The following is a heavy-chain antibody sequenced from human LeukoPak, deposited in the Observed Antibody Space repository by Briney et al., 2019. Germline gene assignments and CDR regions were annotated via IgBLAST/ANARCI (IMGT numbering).Heavy chain of an antibody. J-gene: IGHJ4*02. CDR1: GGTFSSYA. CDR2: IIPILGIA. CDR3: ARVAWSSGWYLGPHFDY. Sequence: GASVKVSCKASGGTFSSYAISWVRQAPGQGLEWMGRIIPILGIANYAQKFQGRVTITADKSTSTAYMELSSLRSEDTAVYYCARVAWSSGWYLGPHFDYWGQGTLVTVSS. V-gene: IGHV1-69*04. D-gene: IGHD6-19*01.